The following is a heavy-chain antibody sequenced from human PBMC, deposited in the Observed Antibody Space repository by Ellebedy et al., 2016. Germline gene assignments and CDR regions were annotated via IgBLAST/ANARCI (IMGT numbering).Heavy chain of an antibody. V-gene: IGHV3-21*01. CDR2: ISRGREA. Sequence: GESLKISXAASGFTFSISGMTWVRQRPGKGLEWVATISRGREAYYADPFKGRFIISRDNDMNSVYLQLTSLRVEDTAVYYCSRDGSEWSRDYWGQGTLVTVSS. CDR3: SRDGSEWSRDY. J-gene: IGHJ4*02. D-gene: IGHD3-3*01. CDR1: GFTFSISG.